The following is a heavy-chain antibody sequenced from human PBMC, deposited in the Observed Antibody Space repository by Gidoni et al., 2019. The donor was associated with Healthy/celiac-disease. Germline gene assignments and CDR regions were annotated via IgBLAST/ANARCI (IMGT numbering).Heavy chain of an antibody. D-gene: IGHD2-21*01. CDR2: IDWDDDK. J-gene: IGHJ4*02. CDR3: ARIQNCGTSNHWDY. CDR1: RSSPSTSGMC. Sequence: QFTLREAAPPLVKPTPTLTLTGTFSRSSPSTSGMCVSWIRQPPGKALEWLTLIDWDDDKYYSTSLKTRLTISKDTSKNQVVLTMTNMDPVDTATYYCARIQNCGTSNHWDYWGQGTLVTVSS. V-gene: IGHV2-70*01.